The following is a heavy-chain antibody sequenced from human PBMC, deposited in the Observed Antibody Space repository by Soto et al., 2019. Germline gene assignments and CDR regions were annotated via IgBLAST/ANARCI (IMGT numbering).Heavy chain of an antibody. V-gene: IGHV1-69*06. CDR2: IIPIFGTA. D-gene: IGHD2-2*01. CDR3: ARDRYCSSTSCYYRWFDP. J-gene: IGHJ5*02. CDR1: GGTFSSYA. Sequence: SVKVSCKASGGTFSSYAISWVRQAPGQGLEWMGGIIPIFGTANYAQKFQGRVTITADKSTSTAYMELSSLRSEDTAVYYCARDRYCSSTSCYYRWFDPRGQGTLVTVSS.